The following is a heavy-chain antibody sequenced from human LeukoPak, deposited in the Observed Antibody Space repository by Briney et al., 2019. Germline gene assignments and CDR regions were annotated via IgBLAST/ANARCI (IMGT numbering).Heavy chain of an antibody. V-gene: IGHV3-23*01. CDR3: AKDRRSNGD. J-gene: IGHJ4*02. CDR2: ISGSGGST. CDR1: GFTFAIHA. Sequence: GGSLRLSCAASGFTFAIHAMSWVRQAPGKGLEWVSAISGSGGSTYHADSVKGRFTISRDNSKNTLYLQMNSLRAEDTAVYYCAKDRRSNGDWGQGTLVTVSS. D-gene: IGHD4-17*01.